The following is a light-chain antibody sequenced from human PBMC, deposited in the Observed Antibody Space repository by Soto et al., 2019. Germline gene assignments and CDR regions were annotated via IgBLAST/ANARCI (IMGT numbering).Light chain of an antibody. Sequence: EIVMTQSPATLSVSPGETATLSCRASQSLTSYLAWYQQKPDQAPRLLIYGISTRATDIPARFSGSGSGTEFTLTISSLQSEDFAVYYCQQYGSSWTFGQGTKVDIK. CDR2: GIS. CDR3: QQYGSSWT. J-gene: IGKJ1*01. CDR1: QSLTSY. V-gene: IGKV3-15*01.